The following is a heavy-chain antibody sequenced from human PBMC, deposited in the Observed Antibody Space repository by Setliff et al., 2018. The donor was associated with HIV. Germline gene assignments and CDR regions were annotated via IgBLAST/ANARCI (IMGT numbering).Heavy chain of an antibody. CDR1: GHTLTKLS. CDR3: ASAGACQRNAFDI. Sequence: ASVKVSCKVSGHTLTKLSMHWVRQAPGKGLEWMGAFYREEGEAFYPQNFQGRLTMTEDTSTDTAYMELSSRRSEDTAVYYCASAGACQRNAFDIWGQGTMVTVSS. CDR2: FYREEGEA. V-gene: IGHV1-24*01. J-gene: IGHJ3*02.